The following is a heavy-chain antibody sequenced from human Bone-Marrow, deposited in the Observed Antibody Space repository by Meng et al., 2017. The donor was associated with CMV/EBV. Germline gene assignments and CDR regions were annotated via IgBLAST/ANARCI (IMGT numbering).Heavy chain of an antibody. J-gene: IGHJ6*02. CDR3: ASPGGSLYYYGMDV. V-gene: IGHV1-69*05. CDR2: FITIFGTA. D-gene: IGHD3-16*01. Sequence: SVKVSCKASGGTFSSYAISWVRQAPGQGLEWRGGFITIFGTANYAQKFQGRVTITTDESTSTAYMELSSLRSEDTAVYYCASPGGSLYYYGMDVWGQGTTVTVSS. CDR1: GGTFSSYA.